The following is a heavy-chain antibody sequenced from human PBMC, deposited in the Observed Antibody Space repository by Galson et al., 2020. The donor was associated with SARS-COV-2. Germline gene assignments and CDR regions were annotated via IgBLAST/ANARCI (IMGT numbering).Heavy chain of an antibody. CDR3: ARAAGFGGQRNDY. J-gene: IGHJ4*02. D-gene: IGHD3-10*01. V-gene: IGHV4-59*01. CDR2: IYYSGST. Sequence: SETLSLTCTVSGGSISSYYWSWIRQPPGKGLEWIGYIYYSGSTNYNPSLKSRVTISVDTSKNQFSLKLSSVTAADTAVYYCARAAGFGGQRNDYWGQGTLVTVSS. CDR1: GGSISSYY.